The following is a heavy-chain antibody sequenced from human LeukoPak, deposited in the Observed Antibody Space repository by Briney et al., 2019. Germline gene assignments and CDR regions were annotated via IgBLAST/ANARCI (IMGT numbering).Heavy chain of an antibody. D-gene: IGHD3-3*01. V-gene: IGHV1-46*01. CDR2: INPSGGST. Sequence: GGSLRLSCAASGYTFTSYYMHWVRQAPGQGLEWMGIINPSGGSTSYAQKFQGRVTMTRDMSTSTVYMELSSLRSEDTAVYYCARGVVGLYAFDIWGQGTMVTVSS. CDR1: GYTFTSYY. CDR3: ARGVVGLYAFDI. J-gene: IGHJ3*02.